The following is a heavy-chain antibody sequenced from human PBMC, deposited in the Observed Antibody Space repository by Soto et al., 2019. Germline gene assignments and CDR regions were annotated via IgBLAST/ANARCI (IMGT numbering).Heavy chain of an antibody. Sequence: GASVKVSCKASGYTFTSYGISWVRQAPGQGLEWMGWISAYNGNTNYAQKLQGRVTMTTDTSTSTAYMELRSLRSDDTAVYYCARGSMRWDYGSGSYYPIDYWGQGTLVTVSS. V-gene: IGHV1-18*01. CDR1: GYTFTSYG. CDR2: ISAYNGNT. J-gene: IGHJ4*02. D-gene: IGHD3-10*01. CDR3: ARGSMRWDYGSGSYYPIDY.